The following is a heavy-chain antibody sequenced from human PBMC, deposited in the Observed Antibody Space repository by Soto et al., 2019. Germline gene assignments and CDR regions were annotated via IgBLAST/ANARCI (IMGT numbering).Heavy chain of an antibody. Sequence: QVQLVQSGAEVKKPGASVKASCKASGYTFTSYYMHWVRQAPGQGLEWMGIINPSGGSTSYAQKFQGRVTMTRDTSTSTVYMELSSLRYEDTAVYYCARAITCSGGSCYSPYFDYWGQGTLVTVSS. CDR2: INPSGGST. CDR3: ARAITCSGGSCYSPYFDY. J-gene: IGHJ4*02. V-gene: IGHV1-46*01. CDR1: GYTFTSYY. D-gene: IGHD2-15*01.